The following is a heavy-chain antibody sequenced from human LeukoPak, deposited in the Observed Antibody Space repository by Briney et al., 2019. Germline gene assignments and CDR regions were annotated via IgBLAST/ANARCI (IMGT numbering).Heavy chain of an antibody. Sequence: PGGSLRLSCAASGFTFSSYWMSWVRQAPGKGLEWVSAISGSGGSTYYADSVKGRFTISRDNSKNTLYLQMNSLRAEDTAVYYCAKTGVGGWYGIGVFDYWGQGTLVTVSS. CDR2: ISGSGGST. V-gene: IGHV3-23*01. D-gene: IGHD6-19*01. CDR3: AKTGVGGWYGIGVFDY. J-gene: IGHJ4*02. CDR1: GFTFSSYW.